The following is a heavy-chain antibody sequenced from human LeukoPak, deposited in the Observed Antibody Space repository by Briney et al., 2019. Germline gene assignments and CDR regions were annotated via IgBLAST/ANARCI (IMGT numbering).Heavy chain of an antibody. CDR2: ISYDGSNK. CDR1: GFTFSSYG. J-gene: IGHJ4*02. Sequence: GGSLRLSCAAPGFTFSSYGMHWVRQAPGKGLEWVAVISYDGSNKYYADSVKGRFTISRDNSKNTLYLQMNSLRAEDTAVYYCAKDRGDYYDSSGYYPAGFDYWGQGTLVTVSS. V-gene: IGHV3-30*18. CDR3: AKDRGDYYDSSGYYPAGFDY. D-gene: IGHD3-22*01.